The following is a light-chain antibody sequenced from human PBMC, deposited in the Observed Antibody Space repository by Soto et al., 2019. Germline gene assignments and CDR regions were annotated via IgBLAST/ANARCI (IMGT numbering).Light chain of an antibody. CDR3: QQRSNWPPGRCT. J-gene: IGKJ2*02. CDR2: DAS. CDR1: QSVSSY. Sequence: EIVLTQSPATLSLSPGESATLSCRASQSVSSYLAWYQQKPGQAPRLLIYDASNRATGIPARFSGSGSGTDFTLTISSIEPEDFAVYYCQQRSNWPPGRCTFGRGTKLEIK. V-gene: IGKV3-11*01.